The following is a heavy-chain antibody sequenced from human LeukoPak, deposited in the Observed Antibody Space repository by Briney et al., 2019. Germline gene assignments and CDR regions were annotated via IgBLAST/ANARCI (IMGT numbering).Heavy chain of an antibody. J-gene: IGHJ3*02. CDR2: ISWNSGSI. V-gene: IGHV3-9*01. CDR3: ARARSSYGYGDAFDI. D-gene: IGHD5-18*01. CDR1: GFTFDDFA. Sequence: PGGSLRLSCAASGFTFDDFAVHWVRQAPGKGLEWVSGISWNSGSIGYADSVKGRFTISRDNSKNTLYLQMNSLRAEDTAVYYCARARSSYGYGDAFDIWGQGTMVTVSS.